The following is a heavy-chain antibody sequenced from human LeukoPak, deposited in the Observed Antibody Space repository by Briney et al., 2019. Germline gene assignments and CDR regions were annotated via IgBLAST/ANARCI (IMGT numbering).Heavy chain of an antibody. J-gene: IGHJ3*02. CDR3: ARRYYYDSSGLGSRHAFDI. Sequence: PGGSLRLSCAASGFTFSSYWMSWVRQAPGKGLEWVANIRQDGSEKYYVDSVKSRFTISRDNAKNSLYLQMNSLRAEDTAVYYCARRYYYDSSGLGSRHAFDIWGQGTMVTVSS. D-gene: IGHD3-22*01. CDR1: GFTFSSYW. V-gene: IGHV3-7*01. CDR2: IRQDGSEK.